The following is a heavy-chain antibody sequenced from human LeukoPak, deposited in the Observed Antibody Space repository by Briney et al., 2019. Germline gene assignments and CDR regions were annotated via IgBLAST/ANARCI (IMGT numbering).Heavy chain of an antibody. J-gene: IGHJ4*02. V-gene: IGHV4-39*01. CDR1: GGSISSSSYY. CDR3: ARLYTAWGSYYGSSGYDY. Sequence: SETLSLTCTVSGGSISSSSYYWGWIRQPPGKGLEWIGSIYYSGSTYYNPSLKSRVTISVDTSKNQFSLKLSSVTAADTAVYYCARLYTAWGSYYGSSGYDYWGQGTLVTVSS. CDR2: IYYSGST. D-gene: IGHD3-22*01.